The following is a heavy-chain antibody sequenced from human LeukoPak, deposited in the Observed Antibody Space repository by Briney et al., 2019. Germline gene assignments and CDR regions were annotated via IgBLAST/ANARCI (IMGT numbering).Heavy chain of an antibody. J-gene: IGHJ4*02. CDR2: ISSNGGST. CDR3: ARDNAGSVGRRNTPLKH. V-gene: IGHV3-64*01. D-gene: IGHD1-26*01. CDR1: GVTFSSYA. Sequence: PGGSLRLSCAASGVTFSSYAMHWVRQAPGKGLEYVSAISSNGGSTYYANSVKGRFTISRDNSKNTLYLQMGSLRAEDMAVYYCARDNAGSVGRRNTPLKHWGQGTLVTVSS.